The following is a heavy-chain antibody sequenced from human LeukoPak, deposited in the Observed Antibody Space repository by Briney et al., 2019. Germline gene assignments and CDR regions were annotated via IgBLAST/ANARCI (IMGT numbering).Heavy chain of an antibody. J-gene: IGHJ4*02. CDR2: SSFDNGST. V-gene: IGHV1-18*01. CDR1: GYTLTSYG. D-gene: IGHD5-18*01. CDR3: ARAYGGYSYGSDH. Sequence: ASVKVSCKASGYTLTSYGISCVRHAPRQGRVWMGWSSFDNGSTNYAQKFQGRATMPTDTSTTTAYLELRSLTCDDTAVYYCARAYGGYSYGSDHWGQGTLVIVSS.